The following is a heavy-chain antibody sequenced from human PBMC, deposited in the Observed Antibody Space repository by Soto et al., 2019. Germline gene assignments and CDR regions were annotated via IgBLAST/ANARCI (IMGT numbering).Heavy chain of an antibody. J-gene: IGHJ6*02. CDR1: GFTFSSYA. Sequence: DVQLLESGGHLVQPGGSLRLSCAASGFTFSSYAMSWVRQAPGKRLEWVSSVSAGGDMTYYSDSVKGRFTISRDNSNNALFLQMNSLRIEDTALYYCARGDRGGSGSPASYYYSGLDVWGQETTVTVS. CDR3: ARGDRGGSGSPASYYYSGLDV. V-gene: IGHV3-23*01. D-gene: IGHD3-10*01. CDR2: VSAGGDMT.